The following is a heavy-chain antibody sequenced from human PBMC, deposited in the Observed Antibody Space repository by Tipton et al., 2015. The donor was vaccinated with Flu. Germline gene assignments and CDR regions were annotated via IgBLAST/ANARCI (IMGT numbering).Heavy chain of an antibody. D-gene: IGHD1-1*01. Sequence: TLSLTCSVSGDSVRSDYYWGWIRQSPGKGLEWIGNSYHTGNTYYNPTLKSRATISVDRSKNQFSLKLNSVTAADTAVYYCARARYNWNDGYYYYYGMDVWGQGTTVTVSS. CDR1: GDSVRSDYY. V-gene: IGHV4-38-2*02. J-gene: IGHJ6*02. CDR2: SYHTGNT. CDR3: ARARYNWNDGYYYYYGMDV.